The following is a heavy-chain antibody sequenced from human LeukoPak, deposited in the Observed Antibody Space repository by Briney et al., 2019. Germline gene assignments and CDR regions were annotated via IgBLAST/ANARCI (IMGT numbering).Heavy chain of an antibody. CDR3: ARENEAAAGTVDY. CDR2: INPNSGGT. J-gene: IGHJ4*02. D-gene: IGHD6-13*01. CDR1: GYTFTGYY. V-gene: IGHV1-2*02. Sequence: ASVKVSCKASGYTFTGYYMHWVRQAPGQGLEWMGWINPNSGGTNYAQKLQGRVTMTTDTSTSTAYMELRSLRSDDTAVYYCARENEAAAGTVDYWGQGTLVTVSS.